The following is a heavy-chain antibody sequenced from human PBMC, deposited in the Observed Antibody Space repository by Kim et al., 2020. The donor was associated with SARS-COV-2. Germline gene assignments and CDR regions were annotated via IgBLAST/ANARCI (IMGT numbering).Heavy chain of an antibody. Sequence: DTGEGRFTIPRDNSKNTLYLQMKSLKARDTTVYYCAQGRVILYYYYGMDVWGQGTTVTASS. CDR3: AQGRVILYYYYGMDV. J-gene: IGHJ6*02. V-gene: IGHV3-30*02. D-gene: IGHD3-16*02.